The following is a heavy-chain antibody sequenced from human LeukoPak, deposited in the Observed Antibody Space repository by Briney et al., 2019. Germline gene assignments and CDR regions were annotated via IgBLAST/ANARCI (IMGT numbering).Heavy chain of an antibody. Sequence: SETLSLTCTVSGGSISSYYWSWVRQPPGKGLEWIGFVYYTGSTNYSPSLKSRVTISVDTSKNQFSLKLRSVTAADTAVYYCAREGVYYYDSSGYSNWFDPWGQGTLVTVSS. D-gene: IGHD3-22*01. CDR3: AREGVYYYDSSGYSNWFDP. J-gene: IGHJ5*02. V-gene: IGHV4-59*01. CDR2: VYYTGST. CDR1: GGSISSYY.